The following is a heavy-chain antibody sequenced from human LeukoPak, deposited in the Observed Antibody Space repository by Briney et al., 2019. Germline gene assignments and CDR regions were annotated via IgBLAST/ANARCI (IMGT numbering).Heavy chain of an antibody. CDR2: ISGSGGST. D-gene: IGHD3-3*01. J-gene: IGHJ4*02. Sequence: PGGSLRLSCAASGFTFSSYAMSWVRQAPGKGLEWVSAISGSGGSTYYADSVKGRFTISRDNSKNTLYLQMNSLRAEDTAVYYCAKDSWSGYSGPGVEKNWGQGTLVTVSS. CDR3: AKDSWSGYSGPGVEKN. CDR1: GFTFSSYA. V-gene: IGHV3-23*01.